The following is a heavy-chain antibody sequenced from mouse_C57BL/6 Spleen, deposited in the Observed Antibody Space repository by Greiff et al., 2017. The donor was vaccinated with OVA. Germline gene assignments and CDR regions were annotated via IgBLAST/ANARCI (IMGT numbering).Heavy chain of an antibody. J-gene: IGHJ2*01. CDR2: IHPNSGST. CDR3: ARSDDFDY. V-gene: IGHV1-64*01. CDR1: GYTFTSYW. Sequence: VQLQESGAELVKPGASVKLSCKASGYTFTSYWMHWVKQRPGQGLEWIGMIHPNSGSTNYNEKFKSKATLTVDKSSSTAYMQLSSLTSEDSAVYYCARSDDFDYWGQGTTLTVSS.